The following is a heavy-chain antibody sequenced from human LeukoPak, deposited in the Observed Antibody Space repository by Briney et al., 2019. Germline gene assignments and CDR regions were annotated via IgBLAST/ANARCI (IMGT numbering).Heavy chain of an antibody. Sequence: GGSLRLSCAASGFTFGNFAMHWVRQSPGKGLEWVAVISFDGNNDHYAESVKGRFTVSRDNSKDKLYLQMDNLRGDDTAVYYCARDAGYSGYVEDYWGQGTLVTVSS. CDR1: GFTFGNFA. D-gene: IGHD5-12*01. CDR3: ARDAGYSGYVEDY. V-gene: IGHV3-30*03. J-gene: IGHJ4*02. CDR2: ISFDGNND.